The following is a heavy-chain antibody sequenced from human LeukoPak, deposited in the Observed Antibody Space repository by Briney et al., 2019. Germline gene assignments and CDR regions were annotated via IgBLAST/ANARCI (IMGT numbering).Heavy chain of an antibody. CDR3: AKGRSSTSSLNALDI. D-gene: IGHD6-13*01. V-gene: IGHV3-30*02. CDR1: GFTFSSYA. CDR2: IRYDGSNE. J-gene: IGHJ3*02. Sequence: PGGSLRFSCAASGFTFSSYAVHWVRLAPGKGLEWVSFIRYDGSNEYYADSVKGRFAISRDNSKNTAYLQMNSLRGEDTAVYYCAKGRSSTSSLNALDIWGQGTLVTVSS.